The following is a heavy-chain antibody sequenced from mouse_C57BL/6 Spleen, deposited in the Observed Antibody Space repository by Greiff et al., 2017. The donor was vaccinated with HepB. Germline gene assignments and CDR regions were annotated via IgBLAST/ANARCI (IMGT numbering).Heavy chain of an antibody. Sequence: VQLQQSGAELVRPGASVKLSCKASGYTFPDYYINWVKQRPGQGLEWIARIYPGSGNTYYNEKFKGKATLTAEKSSSTAYMQLSSLTSEDSAVYVCARERGNGPWFAYWGQGTLVTVSA. CDR1: GYTFPDYY. CDR2: IYPGSGNT. CDR3: ARERGNGPWFAY. J-gene: IGHJ3*01. V-gene: IGHV1-76*01.